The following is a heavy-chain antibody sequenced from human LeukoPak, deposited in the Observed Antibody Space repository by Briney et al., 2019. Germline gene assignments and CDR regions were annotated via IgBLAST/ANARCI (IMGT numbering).Heavy chain of an antibody. J-gene: IGHJ5*02. V-gene: IGHV1-58*02. D-gene: IGHD6-6*01. Sequence: GASVKVSCKPSESTFTPSAMQWVRQARGHRLECMGWIVVGSGNTNYAQKFQERVTITRDMSTSTDYMELSSLRSEDAAVYYCAASIPRSGWFDPWGQGTLVTVSS. CDR3: AASIPRSGWFDP. CDR1: ESTFTPSA. CDR2: IVVGSGNT.